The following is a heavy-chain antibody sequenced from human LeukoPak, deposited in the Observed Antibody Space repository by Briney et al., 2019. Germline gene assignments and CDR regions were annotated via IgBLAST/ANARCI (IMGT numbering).Heavy chain of an antibody. CDR2: IYYSGST. V-gene: IGHV4-59*01. D-gene: IGHD4-23*01. J-gene: IGHJ3*02. CDR3: ARVATVVTPDGGAFDI. CDR1: GGSISSYY. Sequence: SETLSLTCTVSGGSISSYYWSWIRQPPGKGLEWIGYIYYSGSTNYNPSLKSRVTISVDTSKNQFSLKLSSVTAADTAVYYCARVATVVTPDGGAFDIWGQGTMVTVSS.